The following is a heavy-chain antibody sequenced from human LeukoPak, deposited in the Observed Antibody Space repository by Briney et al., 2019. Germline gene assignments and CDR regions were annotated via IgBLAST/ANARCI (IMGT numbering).Heavy chain of an antibody. D-gene: IGHD6-19*01. J-gene: IGHJ3*02. Sequence: SVKVSCKASGGTFSSYAISWVRQAPGQGLEWMGRIIPILGIANYAQKFQGRVTITADKSTSTAYMELSSLRSEDTAVYYCARGKGSSSGYKRAFDIWGQGTMVTVSS. CDR3: ARGKGSSSGYKRAFDI. V-gene: IGHV1-69*04. CDR1: GGTFSSYA. CDR2: IIPILGIA.